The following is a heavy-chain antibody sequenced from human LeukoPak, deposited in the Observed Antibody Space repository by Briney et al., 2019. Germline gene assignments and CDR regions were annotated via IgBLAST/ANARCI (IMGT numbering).Heavy chain of an antibody. D-gene: IGHD1-1*01. V-gene: IGHV4-30-2*01. J-gene: IGHJ4*02. CDR2: IYHSGST. CDR3: ASATTALASYFDY. Sequence: PSETLSLTCAVSGGAISSGDYSWTWIRQPPGKGLEWIGYIYHSGSTYYNPSLKSRVTISVDRSKNQFSLKLSSVTAADAAVYYCASATTALASYFDYWGQGTLVTVSS. CDR1: GGAISSGDYS.